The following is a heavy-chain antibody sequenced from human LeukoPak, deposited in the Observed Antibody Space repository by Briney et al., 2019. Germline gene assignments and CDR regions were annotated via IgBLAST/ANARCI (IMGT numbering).Heavy chain of an antibody. CDR3: AKDRGGIVVVPAAIPLDTFDY. J-gene: IGHJ4*02. D-gene: IGHD2-2*01. CDR1: GFTFSSYG. Sequence: GGSLRLSCAASGFTFSSYGMHWVRQAPGKGLEWVAFIRYDGSNKYYADSVKGRFTISRDNSKNTLYLQMNSLRAEDTAVYYCAKDRGGIVVVPAAIPLDTFDYWGQGTLVTVSS. V-gene: IGHV3-30*02. CDR2: IRYDGSNK.